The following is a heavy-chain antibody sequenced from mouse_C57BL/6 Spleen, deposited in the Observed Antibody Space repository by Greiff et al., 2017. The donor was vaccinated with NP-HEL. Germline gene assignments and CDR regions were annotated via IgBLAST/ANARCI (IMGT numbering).Heavy chain of an antibody. D-gene: IGHD2-5*01. CDR3: ARSRGYSNYFDY. Sequence: EVQGVESVAELVRPGASVKLSCTASGFNIKNTYMHWVKQRPEQGLEWIGRIDPANGNTKYAPKFQGKATITADTSSNTAYLQLSSLTSEDTAIYYCARSRGYSNYFDYWGQGTTLTVSS. V-gene: IGHV14-3*01. CDR2: IDPANGNT. J-gene: IGHJ2*01. CDR1: GFNIKNTY.